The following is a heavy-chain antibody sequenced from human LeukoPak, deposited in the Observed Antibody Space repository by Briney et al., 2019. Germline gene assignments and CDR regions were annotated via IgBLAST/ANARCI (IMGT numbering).Heavy chain of an antibody. J-gene: IGHJ4*02. Sequence: PGGSLRLSCAASGFTVSSNYMSWVRQAPGKGLEWVSVIYSGGSTYYADSVKGRFTISRDNSKNTLYLQMNSLRAEDTAVYYCARAKTSYYYDSSGYHPFDYWGQGTLVTVSS. CDR3: ARAKTSYYYDSSGYHPFDY. V-gene: IGHV3-66*01. CDR1: GFTVSSNY. CDR2: IYSGGST. D-gene: IGHD3-22*01.